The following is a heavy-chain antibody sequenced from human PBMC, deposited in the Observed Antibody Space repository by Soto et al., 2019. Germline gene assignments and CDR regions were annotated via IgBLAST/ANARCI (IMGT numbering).Heavy chain of an antibody. CDR1: GFTFDDYA. J-gene: IGHJ4*02. D-gene: IGHD3-16*01. CDR3: AKDRGSTLYYPGRALAY. CDR2: ISWNSGSI. Sequence: EVQLVESGGGLVQPGRSLRLSCAASGFTFDDYAMHWVRQAPGKGLEWVSGISWNSGSIGYADSVKGRFTISRDNAKNSLYLQMNSLRAEDTAFYYCAKDRGSTLYYPGRALAYWGQGTLVTVSS. V-gene: IGHV3-9*01.